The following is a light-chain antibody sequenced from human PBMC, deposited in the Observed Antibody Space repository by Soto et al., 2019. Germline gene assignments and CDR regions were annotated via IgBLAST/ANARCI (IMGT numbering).Light chain of an antibody. Sequence: EIVLTQSPGTLSLSPGERATLSCRASQGVNSLFFGWHQQKPGQSPRLLIYGATNRAAGIPDRFSGTGSGTDFTLTISSLEPEDSAVYFCQQYGISPKTFGQGTKVEIK. J-gene: IGKJ1*01. V-gene: IGKV3-20*01. CDR1: QGVNSLF. CDR2: GAT. CDR3: QQYGISPKT.